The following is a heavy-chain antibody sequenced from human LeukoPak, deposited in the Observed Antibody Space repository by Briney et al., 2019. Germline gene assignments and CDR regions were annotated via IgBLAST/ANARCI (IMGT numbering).Heavy chain of an antibody. D-gene: IGHD1/OR15-1a*01. CDR2: ISYDGSNK. CDR1: GFTFSSYA. J-gene: IGHJ5*02. Sequence: GGSLRLSCAASGFTFSSYAMHWVRQAPGKGLEGVAVISYDGSNKYYADSVKGRFTISRDNSKNTLYLQMNSLRAEDTAVYYCARQNRRNWFDPWGQGTLVTVSS. V-gene: IGHV3-30*01. CDR3: ARQNRRNWFDP.